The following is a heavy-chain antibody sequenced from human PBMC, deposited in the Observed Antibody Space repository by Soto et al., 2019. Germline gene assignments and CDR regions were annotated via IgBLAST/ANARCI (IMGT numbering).Heavy chain of an antibody. D-gene: IGHD6-6*01. CDR2: IIPIFGTA. V-gene: IGHV1-69*13. Sequence: SVKVSCKASGGTFSSYAISWVRQAPGQGLEWMGGIIPIFGTANYAQKFQGRVTITADESTSTAYMELSSLRSEDTAVYYCARDDSSSNYYYYGMDVWGQGATVTVSS. CDR1: GGTFSSYA. CDR3: ARDDSSSNYYYYGMDV. J-gene: IGHJ6*02.